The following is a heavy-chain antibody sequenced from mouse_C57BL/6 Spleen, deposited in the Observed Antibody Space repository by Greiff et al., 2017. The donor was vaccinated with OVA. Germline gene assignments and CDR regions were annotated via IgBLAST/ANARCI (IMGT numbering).Heavy chain of an antibody. CDR3: AREGQLRSPFDY. D-gene: IGHD3-2*02. Sequence: VQLQQPGAELVRPGTSVKLSCKASGYTFTSYWMHWVKQRPGQGLEWIGVIDPSDSYTNYNQKFKGKATLTVDTSSSTAYMQLSSLTSEDSAVYYCAREGQLRSPFDYWGQGTTLTVSS. V-gene: IGHV1-59*01. CDR1: GYTFTSYW. J-gene: IGHJ2*01. CDR2: IDPSDSYT.